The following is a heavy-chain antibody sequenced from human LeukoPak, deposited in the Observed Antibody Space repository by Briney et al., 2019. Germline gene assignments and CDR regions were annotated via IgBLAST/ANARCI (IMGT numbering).Heavy chain of an antibody. CDR2: ISSSGSTI. D-gene: IGHD1-26*01. CDR1: GFTFSDYY. Sequence: GGSLRLSCAASGFTFSDYYMSWIRQAPGKGLEWVSYISSSGSTIYYADSVKGRFTISRDNAKNSLYLQMNSLRAEDTAVYYCARGARVGIYYYYYIDVWGKGTTVTVSS. CDR3: ARGARVGIYYYYYIDV. J-gene: IGHJ6*03. V-gene: IGHV3-11*01.